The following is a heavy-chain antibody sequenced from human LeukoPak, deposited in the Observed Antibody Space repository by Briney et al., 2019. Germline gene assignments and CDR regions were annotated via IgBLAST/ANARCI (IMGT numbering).Heavy chain of an antibody. J-gene: IGHJ4*02. CDR2: IPPSSSDR. CDR3: ARTYYYDRSAVFGY. V-gene: IGHV3-21*01. Sequence: ASGGTYCRYRRKWDRQTQKKGRERVSLIPPSSSDRFYALSFQGRFPISRDNSKNSLYLQMNSLRADDTAVYYCARTYYYDRSAVFGYWGQGTLVTVSS. D-gene: IGHD3-22*01. CDR1: GGTYCRYR.